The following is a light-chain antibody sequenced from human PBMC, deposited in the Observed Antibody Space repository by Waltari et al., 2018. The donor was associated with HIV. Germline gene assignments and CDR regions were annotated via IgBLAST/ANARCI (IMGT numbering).Light chain of an antibody. Sequence: AVTQPASVSGLPGQSTPISRTVDDIYLGLYTFVSWYQPHADNPHRLLLHDVDSRASGVSDRFSGSMSGNTASLTISGLRAEDEGHYYCASFTDDNTVIFGGGTEVTVL. CDR2: DVD. V-gene: IGLV2-14*03. CDR1: DIYLGLYTF. J-gene: IGLJ2*01. CDR3: ASFTDDNTVI.